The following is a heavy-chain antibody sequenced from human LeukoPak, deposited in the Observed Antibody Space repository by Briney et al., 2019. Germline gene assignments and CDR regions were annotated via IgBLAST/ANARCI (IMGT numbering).Heavy chain of an antibody. CDR3: AKNLGSIAVARGGTPFDY. Sequence: PGGSLRLSCAASGFTFSSYAMSWVRQAPGKGLEWVSAISGSGGSTYYADSVKGRFTISRDNSMNTLYLQMNSLRAEDTAVYYCAKNLGSIAVARGGTPFDYWGQGTLVTVSS. D-gene: IGHD6-19*01. CDR2: ISGSGGST. V-gene: IGHV3-23*01. J-gene: IGHJ4*02. CDR1: GFTFSSYA.